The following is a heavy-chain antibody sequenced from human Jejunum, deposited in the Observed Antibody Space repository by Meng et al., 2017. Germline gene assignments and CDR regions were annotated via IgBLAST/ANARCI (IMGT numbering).Heavy chain of an antibody. D-gene: IGHD5-12*01. V-gene: IGHV3-23*01. CDR3: ANGYSPDY. J-gene: IGHJ4*02. Sequence: GESLKISCAASGFTFSTYAMSWVRQAPGEGLEWVSGISSDGSVTDYADSVKGRFSISRDNSKNTLYMQMNSLGVEDTAVYYCANGYSPDYWGQGTLVTVSS. CDR2: ISSDGSVT. CDR1: GFTFSTYA.